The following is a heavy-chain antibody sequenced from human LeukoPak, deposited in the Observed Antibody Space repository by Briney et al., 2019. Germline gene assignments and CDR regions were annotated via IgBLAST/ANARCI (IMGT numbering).Heavy chain of an antibody. V-gene: IGHV4-59*13. Sequence: SETLSLTCSVFGGSIGSSFWNWIRLSPGKGLEWIGYISYNGRTNYSPSLKSRVIISIDTSKNQLSLNLTSVTAADTALYYCVRDRSGTYYSFDVWAKGQWSASLQ. CDR2: ISYNGRT. CDR3: VRDRSGTYYSFDV. D-gene: IGHD1-26*01. CDR1: GGSIGSSF. J-gene: IGHJ3*01.